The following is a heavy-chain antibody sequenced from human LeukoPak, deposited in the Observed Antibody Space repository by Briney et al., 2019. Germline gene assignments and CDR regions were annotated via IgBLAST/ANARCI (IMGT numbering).Heavy chain of an antibody. J-gene: IGHJ4*02. CDR2: IGVYNGDT. Sequence: ASVKVSCKASGYIFTNYGISWVRQAPGQGLEWMGWIGVYNGDTNYAQKLQGRVTMTTDTSTSTAYMEVRSLRSDDTAVYFCARVEGPSIFGVIDYWGQGTLVTISS. CDR1: GYIFTNYG. V-gene: IGHV1-18*01. CDR3: ARVEGPSIFGVIDY. D-gene: IGHD3-3*01.